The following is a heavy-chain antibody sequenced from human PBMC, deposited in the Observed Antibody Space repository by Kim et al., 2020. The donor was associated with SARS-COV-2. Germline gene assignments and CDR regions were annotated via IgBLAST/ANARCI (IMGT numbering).Heavy chain of an antibody. CDR3: ARHSGRDGYGHPKRGYFEY. CDR2: IYYSGST. CDR1: GGSISSYY. Sequence: SETLSLTCTVSGGSISSYYWSWIRQPPGKGLEWIGYIYYSGSTNYNPSLKSRVTISVDTSKNQFSLKLSSVTAADTAVYYCARHSGRDGYGHPKRGYFEYWGQGTLVTVSS. D-gene: IGHD5-12*01. J-gene: IGHJ4*02. V-gene: IGHV4-59*08.